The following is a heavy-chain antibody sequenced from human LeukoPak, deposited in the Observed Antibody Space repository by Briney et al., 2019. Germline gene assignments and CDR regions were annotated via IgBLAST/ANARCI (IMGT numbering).Heavy chain of an antibody. CDR3: AREGGYYDSSGYWIY. D-gene: IGHD3-22*01. V-gene: IGHV1-69*04. J-gene: IGHJ4*02. CDR1: GGTFSSYA. CDR2: IIPILGIA. Sequence: GASVKVSCKASGGTFSSYAISWVRQAPGQGLEWMGRIIPILGIANHAQKFQGRVTITADKSTSTAYMELSSLRSEDTAVYYCAREGGYYDSSGYWIYWGQGTLVTVSS.